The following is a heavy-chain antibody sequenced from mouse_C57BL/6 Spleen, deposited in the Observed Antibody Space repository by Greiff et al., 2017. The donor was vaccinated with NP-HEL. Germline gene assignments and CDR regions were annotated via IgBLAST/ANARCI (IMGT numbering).Heavy chain of an antibody. CDR3: ARDDYDRDYYAMDY. CDR2: INPYNGGT. D-gene: IGHD2-4*01. Sequence: EVQLQQSGPVLVKPGASVKMSCKASGYTFTDYYMNWVKQSHGKSLEWIGVINPYNGGTSYNQKFKGKATLTVDKSSSTAYMELNSLTSEDSAVYYCARDDYDRDYYAMDYWGQGTSVTVSS. CDR1: GYTFTDYY. J-gene: IGHJ4*01. V-gene: IGHV1-19*01.